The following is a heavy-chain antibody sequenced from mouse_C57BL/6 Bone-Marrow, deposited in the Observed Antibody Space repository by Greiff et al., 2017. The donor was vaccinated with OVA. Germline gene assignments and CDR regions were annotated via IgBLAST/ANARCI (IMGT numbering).Heavy chain of an antibody. V-gene: IGHV1-63*01. CDR3: ARENYYGIFAY. Sequence: VQLQQSGAELVRPGTSVKMSCKASGYTFTNYWIGWAKQRPGHGLEWIGDIYSGGGYTNYNEKFKGKATLTADKSSSTAYMQFSSLTSEDSAIYYCARENYYGIFAYWGQGTLVTVSA. D-gene: IGHD1-1*02. CDR2: IYSGGGYT. CDR1: GYTFTNYW. J-gene: IGHJ3*01.